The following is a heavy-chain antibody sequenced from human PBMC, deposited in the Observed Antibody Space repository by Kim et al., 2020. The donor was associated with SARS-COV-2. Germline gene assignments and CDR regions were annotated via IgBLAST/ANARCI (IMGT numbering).Heavy chain of an antibody. J-gene: IGHJ4*02. Sequence: SETLSLTCTVSGGSISSNSYYWGWIRQPPGKGLEWIGSIYYSGSTYYNPSLKSRVTTSVDTSKNQFSLKLNSVTAADTGGYYWGRPSTRHYYDSSGPWDCWGQGTLVTVSS. CDR3: GRPSTRHYYDSSGPWDC. V-gene: IGHV4-39*01. CDR2: IYYSGST. D-gene: IGHD3-22*01. CDR1: GGSISSNSYY.